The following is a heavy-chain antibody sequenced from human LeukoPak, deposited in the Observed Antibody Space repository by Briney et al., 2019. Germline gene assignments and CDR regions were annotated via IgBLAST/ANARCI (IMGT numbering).Heavy chain of an antibody. V-gene: IGHV3-64*01. D-gene: IGHD1-26*01. CDR2: ISSNGGST. CDR1: GFTFSSYA. Sequence: GGSLRLSCAASGFTFSSYAMHWVRQAPGKGLEYVSAISSNGGSTYYANSVKGRFTISRDNSKNTLYLQMGSLRAEDMAVYYCARANSGSYLANYLDYWGQGTLVTVSS. J-gene: IGHJ4*02. CDR3: ARANSGSYLANYLDY.